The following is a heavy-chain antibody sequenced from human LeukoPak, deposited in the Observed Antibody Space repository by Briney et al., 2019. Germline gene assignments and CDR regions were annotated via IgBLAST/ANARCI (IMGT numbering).Heavy chain of an antibody. Sequence: SGGPLRLSCAASGFTFSSYGMHWVRQAPGKGLEWVAVIWYDGSNKYYADSVKGRFTISRDNSKNTLYLQMNSLRAEDTAVYYCARGLEVGATSYWGQGTLVTVSS. D-gene: IGHD1-26*01. CDR3: ARGLEVGATSY. CDR1: GFTFSSYG. J-gene: IGHJ4*02. V-gene: IGHV3-33*01. CDR2: IWYDGSNK.